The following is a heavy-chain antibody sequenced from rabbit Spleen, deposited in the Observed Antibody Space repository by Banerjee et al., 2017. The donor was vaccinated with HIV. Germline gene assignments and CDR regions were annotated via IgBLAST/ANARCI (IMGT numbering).Heavy chain of an antibody. CDR1: GFSFSNKYV. V-gene: IGHV1S45*01. CDR3: ARDMAAVIGWNFGL. Sequence: QEQLVESRGGLVKPEGSLTLTCTASGFSFSNKYVICWVRQAPGKGLEWIACINTSSGNNVYATWAKGRFTISRTSSTTVTLEMTSLTDADTATYFCARDMAAVIGWNFGLWGPGTLVTVS. CDR2: INTSSGNN. J-gene: IGHJ4*01. D-gene: IGHD1-1*01.